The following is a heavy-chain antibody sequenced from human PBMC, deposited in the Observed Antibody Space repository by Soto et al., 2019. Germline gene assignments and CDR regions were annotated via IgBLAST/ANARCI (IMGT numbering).Heavy chain of an antibody. Sequence: PSATLSLTCTVSGGSISSYYWSWIRQPPGKGLEWIGYIYYSGSTNYSPSLKSRVTISVDTSKNQFSLKLSSVTAADTAVYYCARHRISGLTAAGIFGVVNKRGWYMDVWGKGTTVTVSS. D-gene: IGHD3-3*01. CDR2: IYYSGST. J-gene: IGHJ6*03. CDR3: ARHRISGLTAAGIFGVVNKRGWYMDV. V-gene: IGHV4-59*08. CDR1: GGSISSYY.